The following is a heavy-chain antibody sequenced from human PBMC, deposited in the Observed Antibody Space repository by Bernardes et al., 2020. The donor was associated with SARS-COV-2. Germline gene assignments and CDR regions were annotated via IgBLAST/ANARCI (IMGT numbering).Heavy chain of an antibody. CDR1: GGSFSSFY. V-gene: IGHV4-59*01. J-gene: IGHJ6*02. D-gene: IGHD3-10*01. Sequence: SETLSLTCTVSGGSFSSFYWSWIRQPPGKGLEWMGYIYDTGWTNYNPSLESRVTISADTSKNQFSLKVKSVTAADTAVYYCAGAPMGEGGSFYNSYAMDVWGQGTTVTVSS. CDR2: IYDTGWT. CDR3: AGAPMGEGGSFYNSYAMDV.